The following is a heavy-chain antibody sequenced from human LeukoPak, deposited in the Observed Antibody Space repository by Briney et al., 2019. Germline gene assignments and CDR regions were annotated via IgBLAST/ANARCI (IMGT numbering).Heavy chain of an antibody. V-gene: IGHV4-59*01. J-gene: IGHJ4*02. Sequence: SEPLSLTCTVSGGSISSYYWSWIRQPPGKGLEWIGYIYNSGSTNYNPSLNSRVTISVDTSKNQFSLKLTSATAADTAVYYCASVLYFDFWTTYYFDYWGQGTLVTVSS. CDR3: ASVLYFDFWTTYYFDY. D-gene: IGHD3-3*01. CDR2: IYNSGST. CDR1: GGSISSYY.